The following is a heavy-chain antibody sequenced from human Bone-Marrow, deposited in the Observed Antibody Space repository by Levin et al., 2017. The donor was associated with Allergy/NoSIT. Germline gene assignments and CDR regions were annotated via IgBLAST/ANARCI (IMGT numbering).Heavy chain of an antibody. CDR1: GGSFSGYY. D-gene: IGHD2-2*01. CDR2: INHSGST. Sequence: SQTLSLTCAVYGGSFSGYYWSWIRQPPGEGLEWNGEINHSGSTNYNPSLKSRVTISVDTSKNQFSLKLSSVTAADTAVYYCARDRYGPAARKGTMDVWGQGTTVTVSS. J-gene: IGHJ6*02. V-gene: IGHV4-34*01. CDR3: ARDRYGPAARKGTMDV.